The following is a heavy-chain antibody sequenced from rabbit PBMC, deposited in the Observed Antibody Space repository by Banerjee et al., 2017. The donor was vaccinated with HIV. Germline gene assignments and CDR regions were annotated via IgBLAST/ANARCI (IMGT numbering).Heavy chain of an antibody. D-gene: IGHD6-1*01. Sequence: QEQLEESGGGLVKPEGSLTLTCKASGFDLSSYYYMCWVRQAPGKGLELIACIYTGGSGSTWYASWAKGRFTISKTSSTTVTLRMTSLTAADTATYFCASDYDGDAGYGYASNLWGPGTLVTVS. CDR1: GFDLSSYYY. CDR2: IYTGGSGST. J-gene: IGHJ4*01. CDR3: ASDYDGDAGYGYASNL. V-gene: IGHV1S45*01.